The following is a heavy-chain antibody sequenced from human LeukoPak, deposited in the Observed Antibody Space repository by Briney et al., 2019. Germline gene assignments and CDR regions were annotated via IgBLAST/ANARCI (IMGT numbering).Heavy chain of an antibody. D-gene: IGHD5-12*01. J-gene: IGHJ4*02. CDR1: GGTFSSYA. V-gene: IGHV1-69*13. Sequence: SVKVSCKASGGTFSSYAISWVRQAPGQGLEWMGGIIPIFGTANYAQKFQGRVTITADESTSTAYMELSSLRSEDTAVYYCAKGWEIATIMTYFDYWGQGTLVTVSS. CDR3: AKGWEIATIMTYFDY. CDR2: IIPIFGTA.